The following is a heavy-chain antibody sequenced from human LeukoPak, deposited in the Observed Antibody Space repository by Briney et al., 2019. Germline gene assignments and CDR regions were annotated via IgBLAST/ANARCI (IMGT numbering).Heavy chain of an antibody. Sequence: ASVKVSCKASGGTFSSYAISWVRQAPGQGLEWMGGIIPIFGTANYAQKFQGRVTITTDESTSTAYMELSRLRSDDTAVYYCARPAVKGIAAAGKTGAFDIWGQGTMVTVSS. D-gene: IGHD6-13*01. CDR2: IIPIFGTA. V-gene: IGHV1-69*05. CDR3: ARPAVKGIAAAGKTGAFDI. J-gene: IGHJ3*02. CDR1: GGTFSSYA.